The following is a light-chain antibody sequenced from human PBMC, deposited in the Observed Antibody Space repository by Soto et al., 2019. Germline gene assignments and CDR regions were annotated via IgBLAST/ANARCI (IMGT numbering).Light chain of an antibody. CDR3: QKYSSVPV. V-gene: IGKV1-27*01. Sequence: DIQMTQSPTSLSASVGDRVTITCRASQGIRNYVAWYQQIPGKAPKLLIYAASTLQSGVPSRFRGSGSGTDFTLTITGLQPEDVATYSCQKYSSVPVFGPGTKVEIK. CDR1: QGIRNY. J-gene: IGKJ3*01. CDR2: AAS.